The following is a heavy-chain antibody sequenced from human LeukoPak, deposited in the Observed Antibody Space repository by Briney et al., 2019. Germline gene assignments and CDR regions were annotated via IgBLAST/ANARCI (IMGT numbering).Heavy chain of an antibody. CDR3: AREGGRDCSSTSCYGAY. CDR2: ISAYNGNT. CDR1: GYTFTSYG. J-gene: IGHJ4*02. Sequence: ASVKVSCKGSGYTFTSYGISWVRQAPGQGLEWMGWISAYNGNTNYAQKLQGRVTMTTDTSTSTAYMELRSLRSDDTAVYYCAREGGRDCSSTSCYGAYWGQGTLVTVSS. V-gene: IGHV1-18*01. D-gene: IGHD2-2*01.